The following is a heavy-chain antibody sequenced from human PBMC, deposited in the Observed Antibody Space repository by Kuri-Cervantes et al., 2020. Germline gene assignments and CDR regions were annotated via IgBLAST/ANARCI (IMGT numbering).Heavy chain of an antibody. CDR3: ARDWRYCSSTSCYAVRPGSFDY. CDR1: GFTVSSNY. D-gene: IGHD2-2*01. Sequence: GGSLRLSCAASGFTVSSNYMSWVRQAPGKGLEWVSVIYSGGSTYYADSVKGRFTISRDNSKNTLYLQMNSLRAEDTAVYYCARDWRYCSSTSCYAVRPGSFDYWGQGTLVTVSS. J-gene: IGHJ4*02. CDR2: IYSGGST. V-gene: IGHV3-53*01.